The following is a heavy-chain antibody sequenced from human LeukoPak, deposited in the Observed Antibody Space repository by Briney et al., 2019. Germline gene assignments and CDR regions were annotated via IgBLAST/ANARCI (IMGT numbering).Heavy chain of an antibody. CDR3: AKVGSFTIFGVGAFDL. J-gene: IGHJ3*01. D-gene: IGHD3-3*01. CDR1: GYTFTSYG. CDR2: IDPNSGTT. V-gene: IGHV1-18*01. Sequence: ASVKVSCKASGYTFTSYGISWVRQAPGQGLEWMGWIDPNSGTTKYAQKFQGSVTMTRDTSIRTAYMELISLTSDDTAVYYCAKVGSFTIFGVGAFDLWGQGTLVTVSS.